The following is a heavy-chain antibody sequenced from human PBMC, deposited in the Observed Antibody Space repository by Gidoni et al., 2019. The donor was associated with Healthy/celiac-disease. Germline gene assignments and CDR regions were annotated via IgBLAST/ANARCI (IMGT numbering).Heavy chain of an antibody. CDR1: GGSISSYY. J-gene: IGHJ3*02. V-gene: IGHV4-59*08. Sequence: QVQLQESGPGLVKPSETLSLTCTVSGGSISSYYWSWIRQPPGKELEWVGYIYYSGSTNYNPSLKSRVTISVDTSKNQFSLKLSSVTAADTAVYYCASPGTASPRDAFDIWGQGTMVTVSS. CDR3: ASPGTASPRDAFDI. CDR2: IYYSGST. D-gene: IGHD1-1*01.